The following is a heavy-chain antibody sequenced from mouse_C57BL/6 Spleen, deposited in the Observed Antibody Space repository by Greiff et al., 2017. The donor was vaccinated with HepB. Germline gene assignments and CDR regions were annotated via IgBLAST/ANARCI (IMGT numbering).Heavy chain of an antibody. Sequence: VKLMESGAELVKPGASVKLSCKASGYTFTEYTIHWVKQRSGQGLEWIGWFYPGSGSIKYNEKFKDKATLTADKSSSTVYMELSRLTSEDSAVYFCARHEEEGGWFAYWGQGTLVTVSA. V-gene: IGHV1-62-2*01. CDR2: FYPGSGSI. CDR1: GYTFTEYT. CDR3: ARHEEEGGWFAY. J-gene: IGHJ3*01.